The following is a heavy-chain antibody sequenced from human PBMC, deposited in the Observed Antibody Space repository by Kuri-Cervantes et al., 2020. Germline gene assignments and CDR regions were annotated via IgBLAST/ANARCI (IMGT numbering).Heavy chain of an antibody. CDR1: GFTFDDYA. CDR2: ISWNSGSI. Sequence: GGTLTLSCAASGFTFDDYAMHWVRQAPGKGLEWVSGISWNSGSIGYADSVKGRFTISRDNAKNSLYLQMNSLRDEDTAVYYCARNNPQLMDGFWGQGTLVTVSS. J-gene: IGHJ4*02. CDR3: ARNNPQLMDGF. V-gene: IGHV3-9*01. D-gene: IGHD1-1*01.